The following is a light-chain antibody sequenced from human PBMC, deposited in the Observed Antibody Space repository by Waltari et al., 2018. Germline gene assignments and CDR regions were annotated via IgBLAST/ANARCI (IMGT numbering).Light chain of an antibody. CDR3: TSYRSTNTRVI. J-gene: IGLJ2*01. Sequence: SALPQPASVSGSPGKSITIPGIGIKGAVGGIYFFHWYQQYPGKAPKLLIYDVSHRPSGVSSRFSASKSGNTASLTISGLQTEDEADYYCTSYRSTNTRVIFGGGTKLAVL. V-gene: IGLV2-14*03. CDR1: KGAVGGIYF. CDR2: DVS.